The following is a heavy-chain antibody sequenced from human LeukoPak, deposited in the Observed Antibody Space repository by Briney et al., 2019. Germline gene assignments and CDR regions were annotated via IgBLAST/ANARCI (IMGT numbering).Heavy chain of an antibody. CDR2: IRSKAYGGTT. J-gene: IGHJ6*03. CDR1: GFTFGDYA. V-gene: IGHV3-49*04. Sequence: GSLRLSCTASGFTFGDYAMSWVRQAPGKGLEWVGFIRSKAYGGTTEYAASVKGRFTISRDDSKSIAYLQMNSLTTEDTAVYYCTRENWNYSLGYYYYYMDVWGKGTTVTVSS. CDR3: TRENWNYSLGYYYYYMDV. D-gene: IGHD1-7*01.